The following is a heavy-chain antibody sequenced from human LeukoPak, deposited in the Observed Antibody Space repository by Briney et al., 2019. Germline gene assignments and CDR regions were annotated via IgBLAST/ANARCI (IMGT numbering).Heavy chain of an antibody. Sequence: GGSLRLSCAASGFTFSSYGIHWVRQAPGKGLEWVAFIRYDGKNKYYADSVKGRFTISRDNAKNSLYLQMNSLRAEDTAVYYCARARSWLVYDAFDIWGQGTMVTVSS. D-gene: IGHD6-19*01. CDR3: ARARSWLVYDAFDI. CDR1: GFTFSSYG. J-gene: IGHJ3*02. CDR2: IRYDGKNK. V-gene: IGHV3-30*02.